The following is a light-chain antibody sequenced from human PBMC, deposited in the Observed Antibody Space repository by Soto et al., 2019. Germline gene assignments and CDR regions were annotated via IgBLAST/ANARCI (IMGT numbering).Light chain of an antibody. CDR2: GAS. CDR3: QQYNNWPTWT. Sequence: EIVMTQSPATLSVSPGERATLSCRASQSVSSNLAWYQQKPGQAPRLLIYGASTRATGIPARFSGSGSGTEFTLTISSLQSEDFAVYYCQQYNNWPTWTFGQGTKWTS. J-gene: IGKJ1*01. V-gene: IGKV3-15*01. CDR1: QSVSSN.